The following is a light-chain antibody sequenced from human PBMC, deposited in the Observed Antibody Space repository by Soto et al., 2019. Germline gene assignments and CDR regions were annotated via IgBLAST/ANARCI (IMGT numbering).Light chain of an antibody. CDR2: DAS. V-gene: IGKV3-11*01. CDR1: QSIGNS. CDR3: QQGT. Sequence: EIVLTQSPATMSLSPGDRATLSCRASQSIGNSLAWYQQKPGQAPRLLIFDASSRASGIPARFSGSGSGKDFTLTISSLEPEDFAVYLCQQGTLGQGTKVDIK. J-gene: IGKJ1*01.